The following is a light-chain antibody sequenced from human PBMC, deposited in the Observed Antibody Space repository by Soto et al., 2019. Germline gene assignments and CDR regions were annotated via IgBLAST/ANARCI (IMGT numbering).Light chain of an antibody. CDR1: QSVGSSF. J-gene: IGKJ1*01. V-gene: IGKV3-20*01. CDR3: QQYGSSRS. Sequence: EIVLTQSPGTLSLSPGERATLSCRASQSVGSSFLAWYQQKPGQAPRLLIYGASSRPTGIPDRFRGSGSGTDFTLSISRLETEDFAGYYCQQYGSSRSFGQGNKVEIK. CDR2: GAS.